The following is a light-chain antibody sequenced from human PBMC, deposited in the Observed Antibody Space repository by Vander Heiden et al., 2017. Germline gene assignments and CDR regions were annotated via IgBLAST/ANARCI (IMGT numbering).Light chain of an antibody. Sequence: DFVLTQSPLSLPVTLGQPASISCRSSQSLVHTDGTTFLHWFQQRPGQSPRRLIYQVSNRDPGVPDRFSGSGSDTDFTLKISRVEAEDVGIYYRVQGRHWPITFGQGTRLEIK. CDR2: QVS. V-gene: IGKV2-30*02. CDR1: QSLVHTDGTTF. J-gene: IGKJ5*01. CDR3: VQGRHWPIT.